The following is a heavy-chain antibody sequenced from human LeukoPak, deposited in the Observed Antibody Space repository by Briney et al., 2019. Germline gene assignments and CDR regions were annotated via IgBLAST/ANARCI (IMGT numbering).Heavy chain of an antibody. Sequence: SGTLSLTCAVSGGSISSSNWWNWVRQPPGKGLEWIGEIYHSGDTNYNPSLKSRVTISVDKSKNQSSLKLSSVTAADTAVYFCARSFGPYYGSGSYYNYFDPWGQGTLVTVSS. CDR1: GGSISSSNW. V-gene: IGHV4-4*02. D-gene: IGHD3-10*01. J-gene: IGHJ5*02. CDR2: IYHSGDT. CDR3: ARSFGPYYGSGSYYNYFDP.